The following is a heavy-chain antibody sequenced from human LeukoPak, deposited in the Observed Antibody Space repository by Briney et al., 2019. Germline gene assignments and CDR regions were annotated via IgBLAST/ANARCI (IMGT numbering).Heavy chain of an antibody. D-gene: IGHD6-13*01. J-gene: IGHJ4*02. CDR3: ARAGTRDSSSSSPFDY. V-gene: IGHV4-31*03. CDR2: IYYSGST. Sequence: SETLSLTCTVSGGSISSGGYYWSWIRQHPGKGLEWIGYIYYSGSTYYNPSLKSRVTISVGTSKNQFSLKLSSVTAADTAVYYCARAGTRDSSSSSPFDYWGQRTLVTLSS. CDR1: GGSISSGGYY.